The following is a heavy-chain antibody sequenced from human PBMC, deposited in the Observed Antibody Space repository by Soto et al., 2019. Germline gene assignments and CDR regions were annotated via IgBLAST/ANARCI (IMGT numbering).Heavy chain of an antibody. J-gene: IGHJ4*02. V-gene: IGHV1-46*01. Sequence: QVQLVQSGAEVKKPGASVKVSCKASGYTFTSYYMHWVRQAPGQGLEWMGIINPSGGSTSYAQKCQGRVTITRDTSTSTVYMELGSLRSEDTAVYYCARDHGRDWSDYWGQGTLVTVSS. CDR3: ARDHGRDWSDY. CDR2: INPSGGST. D-gene: IGHD3-3*01. CDR1: GYTFTSYY.